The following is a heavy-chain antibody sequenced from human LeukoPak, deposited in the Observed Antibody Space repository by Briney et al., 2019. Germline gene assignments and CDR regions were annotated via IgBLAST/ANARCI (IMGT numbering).Heavy chain of an antibody. V-gene: IGHV6-1*01. CDR3: ARGTGSLVY. Sequence: SQTLSLTCAISGDSVSSKSASWNWSSQSPSRGLEWLERTYSRSEWYNDYPVSVKSRISLNPDTANHQFSLHLTSVPPDDTPGYFCARGTGSLVYWGQRTLVTVSS. CDR1: GDSVSSKSAS. J-gene: IGHJ4*02. D-gene: IGHD3/OR15-3a*01. CDR2: TYSRSEWYN.